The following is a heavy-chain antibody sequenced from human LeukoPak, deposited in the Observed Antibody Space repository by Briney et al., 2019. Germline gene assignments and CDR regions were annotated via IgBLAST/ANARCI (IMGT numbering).Heavy chain of an antibody. V-gene: IGHV3-7*01. CDR3: ARGYSSSWHHYYYYMDV. D-gene: IGHD6-13*01. Sequence: GGSLRLSCAASGFTFSSYWMSWVRQAPGKGLEWVANIKQDGSEKYYVDSVKGRFTISRDNAKNSLYLQMNSLRAEDTAVYYCARGYSSSWHHYYYYMDVWGKGTTVTVSS. J-gene: IGHJ6*03. CDR1: GFTFSSYW. CDR2: IKQDGSEK.